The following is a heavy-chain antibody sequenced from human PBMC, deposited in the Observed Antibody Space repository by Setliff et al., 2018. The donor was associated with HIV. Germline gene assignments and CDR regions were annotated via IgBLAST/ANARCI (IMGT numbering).Heavy chain of an antibody. Sequence: LSLTCTVSGGSISSHYWSWIRQPPGKGLEWIGYIYYSGSTNYNPSLKSRVTISEDTSKNQFSLKVNSVTAADTAVYYCARDIWAYGLMGSWGQGTLVTVSS. D-gene: IGHD4-17*01. CDR1: GGSISSHY. CDR3: ARDIWAYGLMGS. J-gene: IGHJ5*02. CDR2: IYYSGST. V-gene: IGHV4-59*11.